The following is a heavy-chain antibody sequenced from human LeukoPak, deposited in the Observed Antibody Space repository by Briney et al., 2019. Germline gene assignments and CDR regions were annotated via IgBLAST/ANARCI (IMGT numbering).Heavy chain of an antibody. J-gene: IGHJ3*02. D-gene: IGHD3-3*01. CDR2: ISSSSSYI. V-gene: IGHV3-21*01. Sequence: GGSLRLSCAASGFTFSGYSMNWVRQAPGKGLEWVSSISSSSSYIYYADSVKGRFTISRDNAKNSLYLQMNSLRAEDTAVYYCARGGKYYDFWSGYYTHYSAFDIWGQGTMVTVSS. CDR1: GFTFSGYS. CDR3: ARGGKYYDFWSGYYTHYSAFDI.